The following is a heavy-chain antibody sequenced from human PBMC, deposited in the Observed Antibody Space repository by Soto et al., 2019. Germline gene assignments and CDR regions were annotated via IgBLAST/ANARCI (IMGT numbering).Heavy chain of an antibody. J-gene: IGHJ6*03. CDR1: GFTFSSYG. CDR3: ARDPTVTPYYYYMDV. D-gene: IGHD4-17*01. V-gene: IGHV3-33*01. CDR2: IWYDGSNK. Sequence: ESGGGVVQPGRSLRLSCAASGFTFSSYGMHWVRQAPGKGLEWVAVIWYDGSNKYYADSVKGRFTISRDNSKNTLYLQMNSLRAEDTAVYYCARDPTVTPYYYYMDVWGKGTTVTVSS.